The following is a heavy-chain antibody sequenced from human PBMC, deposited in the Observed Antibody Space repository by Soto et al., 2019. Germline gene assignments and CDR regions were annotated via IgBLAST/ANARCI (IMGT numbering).Heavy chain of an antibody. J-gene: IGHJ6*03. V-gene: IGHV4-31*03. CDR1: GGSISSGGYY. Sequence: SETLSLTCTVSGGSISSGGYYWSWIRQHPGKGLEWIGYIYYSGSTYYNPSLKSRVTISVDTSKNQFSLKLSSVTAADTAVYYCAREDVLITGTTRGYYYYYMDVWGKGTTVTVSS. CDR2: IYYSGST. CDR3: AREDVLITGTTRGYYYYYMDV. D-gene: IGHD1-7*01.